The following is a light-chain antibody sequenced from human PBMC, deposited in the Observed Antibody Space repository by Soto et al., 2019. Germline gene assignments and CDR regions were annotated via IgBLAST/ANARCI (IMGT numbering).Light chain of an antibody. Sequence: EIVLTQSPGTLSLSPGERATLSCRASQSFTSCYLSWYQQKPGQAPRLLIYGASSRAAGIPDRFSGSGSGTDFTLTINRLEPEDFAVYYCQQYGTSLSWTFGQGTKVDIK. J-gene: IGKJ1*01. CDR1: QSFTSCY. CDR3: QQYGTSLSWT. V-gene: IGKV3-20*01. CDR2: GAS.